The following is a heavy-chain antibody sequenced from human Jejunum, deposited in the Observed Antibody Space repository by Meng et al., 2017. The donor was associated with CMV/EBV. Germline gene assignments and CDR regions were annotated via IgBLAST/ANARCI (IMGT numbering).Heavy chain of an antibody. D-gene: IGHD3-3*01. CDR2: IYYTGSA. CDR3: ARGNEDFWSGYQGTFDY. Sequence: IPNNNFHWGWIRQPPGKGLEWIGSIYYTGSAYYTPSLNSRVTISRDTSKNQFSLKLNSVTAADTAVYYCARGNEDFWSGYQGTFDYWGQGTLVTVSS. V-gene: IGHV4-39*07. J-gene: IGHJ4*02. CDR1: IPNNNFH.